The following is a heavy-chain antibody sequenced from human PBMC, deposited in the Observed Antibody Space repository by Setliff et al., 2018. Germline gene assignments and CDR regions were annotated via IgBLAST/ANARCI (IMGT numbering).Heavy chain of an antibody. V-gene: IGHV1-69*13. CDR1: GGTFSSYA. CDR3: ARDNWIFGVELPHYYYMDV. Sequence: ASVKVSCKASGGTFSSYAISWVRQAPGQGLEWMGGIIPIFGTANYAQKFQGRATITADESTSTAYMELSSLRSEDTAVYYCARDNWIFGVELPHYYYMDVWGKGTTVTVSS. CDR2: IIPIFGTA. D-gene: IGHD3-3*01. J-gene: IGHJ6*03.